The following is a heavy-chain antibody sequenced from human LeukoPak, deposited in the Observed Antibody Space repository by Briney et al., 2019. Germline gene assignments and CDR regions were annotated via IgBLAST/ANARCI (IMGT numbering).Heavy chain of an antibody. CDR3: ARGGGSYSSGWYRFDY. D-gene: IGHD6-19*01. V-gene: IGHV1-46*01. CDR2: INPSGGST. CDR1: GYTFTSYY. J-gene: IGHJ4*02. Sequence: GASVKVSCKASGYTFTSYYMHWVRQAPGQGLEWMGIINPSGGSTSYAQKFQGRVTMTRDMSTSTVYMELSSLRSEDTAVYYCARGGGSYSSGWYRFDYWGQGTLVTVSS.